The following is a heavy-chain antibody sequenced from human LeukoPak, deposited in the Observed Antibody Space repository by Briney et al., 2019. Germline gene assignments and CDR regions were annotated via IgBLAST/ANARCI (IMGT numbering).Heavy chain of an antibody. Sequence: ASVKASCKASGGTFSSYAISWVRQAPGQGLEWMGGIIPIFGTANYAQKFQGRVTITTDESTSTAYMELSSLRSEDTAVYYCASRVGRDGYNYAFDYWGQGTLVTVSS. CDR2: IIPIFGTA. CDR1: GGTFSSYA. D-gene: IGHD5-24*01. V-gene: IGHV1-69*05. J-gene: IGHJ4*02. CDR3: ASRVGRDGYNYAFDY.